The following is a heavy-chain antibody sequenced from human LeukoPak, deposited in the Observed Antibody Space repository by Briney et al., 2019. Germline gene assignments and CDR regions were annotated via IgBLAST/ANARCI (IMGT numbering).Heavy chain of an antibody. J-gene: IGHJ5*02. D-gene: IGHD3-22*01. V-gene: IGHV4-59*01. CDR2: IYYTGST. Sequence: KPSETLSLTCTVSGGSISSYYWSWIRQPPGKGLEWIGYIYYTGSTNYNPSLKSRVTMSVDTSKNQFSLKLRTVTAADTAVYYCARGLQNYYESSGSPFDPWGQGILVTVSS. CDR1: GGSISSYY. CDR3: ARGLQNYYESSGSPFDP.